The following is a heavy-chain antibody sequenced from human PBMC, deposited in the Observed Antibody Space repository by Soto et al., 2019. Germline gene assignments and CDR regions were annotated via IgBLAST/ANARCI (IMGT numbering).Heavy chain of an antibody. CDR2: FYYSGSP. CDR1: GGSISSYY. CDR3: ARVPDR. Sequence: TSETLSLTCTVSGGSISSYYWSWIRQPPGKGLEWIGGFYYSGSPYYNPSLKSRVTISVDRSKNQFSLKLSSVTAADTAVYYCARVPDRWGQGTLVTVSS. D-gene: IGHD2-2*01. J-gene: IGHJ5*02. V-gene: IGHV4-59*12.